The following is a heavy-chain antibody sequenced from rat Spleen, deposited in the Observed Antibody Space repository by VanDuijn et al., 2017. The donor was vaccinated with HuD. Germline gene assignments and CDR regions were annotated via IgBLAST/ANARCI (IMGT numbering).Heavy chain of an antibody. J-gene: IGHJ2*01. Sequence: EVQLVESGGGLVQPGRSLKLSCAASGFTFSDYNMAWVRQAPKKGLELVATISYDGSNTFYRDSVKGRFTISRDNDKSTLHLQMDSLRSEDTATYYCTTWDYYDNRFDYWGQGVMVTVSS. CDR3: TTWDYYDNRFDY. CDR2: ISYDGSNT. CDR1: GFTFSDYN. V-gene: IGHV5S10*01. D-gene: IGHD1-6*01.